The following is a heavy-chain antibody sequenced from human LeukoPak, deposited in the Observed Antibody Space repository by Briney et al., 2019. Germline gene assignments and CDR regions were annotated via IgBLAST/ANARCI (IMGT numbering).Heavy chain of an antibody. J-gene: IGHJ4*02. Sequence: GASVKVSCKASGYIFTSYDINWVRQATGQGLEWMGWINPNGNGAKYAQQFQGRLTMTTDTSIDTAYMELSSLRSDDTAIYYCAKAMDTSMVPDLNYWGRGTLVTVSS. CDR2: INPNGNGA. V-gene: IGHV1-2*02. CDR1: GYIFTSYD. CDR3: AKAMDTSMVPDLNY. D-gene: IGHD5-18*01.